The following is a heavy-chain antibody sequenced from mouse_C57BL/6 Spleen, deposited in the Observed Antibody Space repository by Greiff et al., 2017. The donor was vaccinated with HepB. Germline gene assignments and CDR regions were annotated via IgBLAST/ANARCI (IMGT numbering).Heavy chain of an antibody. CDR2: ISYDGSN. V-gene: IGHV3-6*01. Sequence: EVKLVESGPGLVKPSQSLSLTCSVTGYSITSGYYWNWIRQFPGNKLEWMGYISYDGSNNYNPSLKNRISITRDTSKNQFFLKLNSVTTEDTATYYCARGELTIYFDYWGQGTTLTVSS. CDR3: ARGELTIYFDY. CDR1: GYSITSGYY. J-gene: IGHJ2*01.